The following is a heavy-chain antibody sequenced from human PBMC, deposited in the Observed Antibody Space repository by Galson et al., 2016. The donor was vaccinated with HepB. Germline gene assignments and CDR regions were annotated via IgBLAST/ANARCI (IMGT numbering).Heavy chain of an antibody. CDR3: ARPRRWPQYYYGLDV. Sequence: SLRLSCAASGFTFSTYAMHWVRRAPGKGLEWVAVISYDGSHKHYRDSVKGRFTISRDNSKNTLYLQMNSLRREDTAVYYCARPRRWPQYYYGLDVWGQGTTVTVSS. V-gene: IGHV3-30-3*01. D-gene: IGHD5-24*01. CDR1: GFTFSTYA. J-gene: IGHJ6*02. CDR2: ISYDGSHK.